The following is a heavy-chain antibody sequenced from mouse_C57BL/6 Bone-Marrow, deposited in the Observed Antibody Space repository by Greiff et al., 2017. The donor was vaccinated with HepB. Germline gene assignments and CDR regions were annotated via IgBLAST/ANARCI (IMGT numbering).Heavy chain of an antibody. J-gene: IGHJ2*01. CDR1: GYTFTDYY. CDR2: INPYNGGT. CDR3: ARKGYGSFDY. D-gene: IGHD1-1*01. V-gene: IGHV1-19*01. Sequence: VQLQQSGPVLVKPGASVKMSCKASGYTFTDYYMNWVKQSHGKSLEWIGVINPYNGGTSYNQKFKGKATLTVDKSSSTAYMELNSLTSEDSAVYDCARKGYGSFDYWGQGTTLTVSS.